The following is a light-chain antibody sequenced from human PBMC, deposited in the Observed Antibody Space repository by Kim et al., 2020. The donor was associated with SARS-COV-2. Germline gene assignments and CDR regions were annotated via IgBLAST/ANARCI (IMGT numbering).Light chain of an antibody. J-gene: IGLJ1*01. Sequence: QSVLTQPPSVSGAPGQRVTISCTGSSSNIGAHYDVHWYQQLPGTAPKLLIYGKNNRPSGVPDRFSGSKSGTSASLAVTGLQAEDEADYYCQSYDSSLDDYVFGTGTQLTVL. CDR1: SSNIGAHYD. V-gene: IGLV1-40*01. CDR3: QSYDSSLDDYV. CDR2: GKN.